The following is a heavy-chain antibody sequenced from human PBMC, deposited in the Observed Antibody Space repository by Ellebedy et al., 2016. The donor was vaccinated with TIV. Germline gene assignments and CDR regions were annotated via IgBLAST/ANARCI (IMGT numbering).Heavy chain of an antibody. CDR1: GFAFSSYS. J-gene: IGHJ4*02. D-gene: IGHD3-22*01. CDR3: ARDAMIWIFDN. V-gene: IGHV3-48*01. CDR2: IDSGSGIM. Sequence: GGSLRLSCAASGFAFSSYSMNWVRQAPGKGLEWVSYIDSGSGIMYYADSVKDRFIISRDNGKSSLYLQMNSLRAEDTAVYYCARDAMIWIFDNWGQGTRVTVSS.